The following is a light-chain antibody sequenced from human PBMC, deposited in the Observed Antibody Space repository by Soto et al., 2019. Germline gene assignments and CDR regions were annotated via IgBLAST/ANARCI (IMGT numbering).Light chain of an antibody. CDR2: SND. V-gene: IGLV1-44*01. CDR1: SSNIGTNT. J-gene: IGLJ2*01. CDR3: SAWDDSLRGRV. Sequence: QSVLTQPPSASETPGQRVTISCSGSSSNIGTNTVNWYQQLPGTAPKLLIYSNDQRPSGVPDPISGSKSGTSASLAISGLQSEDEADYYCSAWDDSLRGRVFGGGTQLTVL.